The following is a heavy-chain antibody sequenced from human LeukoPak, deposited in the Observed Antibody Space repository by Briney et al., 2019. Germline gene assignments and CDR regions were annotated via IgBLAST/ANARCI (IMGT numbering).Heavy chain of an antibody. Sequence: PSETLSLTCTVSAASISSYYWSWIRQPPGKGLEWIGYIYYSGSTNYNPSLKSRVAISVDTSKNQVSLRLSSVTAADTAVYYCARGGSIVGTTPHDTFDIWGQGTMVTVSS. D-gene: IGHD1-26*01. V-gene: IGHV4-59*01. J-gene: IGHJ3*02. CDR3: ARGGSIVGTTPHDTFDI. CDR1: AASISSYY. CDR2: IYYSGST.